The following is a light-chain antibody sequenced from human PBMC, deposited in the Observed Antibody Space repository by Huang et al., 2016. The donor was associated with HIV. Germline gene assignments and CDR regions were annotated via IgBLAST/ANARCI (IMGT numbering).Light chain of an antibody. CDR1: QGISDS. Sequence: DIQMTQSPSSLSASVGDRVTITCRASQGISDSLAWYQQTPGKAPKLLLYDASRLKSGVPSRFSGSGSGTDYTLTISSLQPEDFATYYCQQYYGVPWTFGQGTKVEIK. V-gene: IGKV1-NL1*01. J-gene: IGKJ1*01. CDR2: DAS. CDR3: QQYYGVPWT.